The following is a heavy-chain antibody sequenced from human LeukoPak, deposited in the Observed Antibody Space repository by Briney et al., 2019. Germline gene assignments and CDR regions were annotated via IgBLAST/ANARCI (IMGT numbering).Heavy chain of an antibody. J-gene: IGHJ1*01. V-gene: IGHV4-59*01. CDR3: ARGRYSSSWYGAEYFQH. CDR1: GGSISSYY. CDR2: IYYSGST. Sequence: PSETLSLTCTVSGGSISSYYWSWIRQPPGKGLEWIGYIYYSGSTNYNPSLKSRVTISVDTSKNQFSLKLSSVTAADTAVYYCARGRYSSSWYGAEYFQHWGQGTLVTVSS. D-gene: IGHD6-13*01.